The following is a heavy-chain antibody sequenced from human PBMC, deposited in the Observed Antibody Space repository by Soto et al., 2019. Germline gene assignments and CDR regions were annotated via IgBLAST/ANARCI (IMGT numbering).Heavy chain of an antibody. Sequence: QVQLVQSGAEVQKPGSSVKVSCEASGGTFSRYAISWVRQAPGQGLEWMGGIIPIFGTANYAQKFQGRVTITADESTSTAYMELSSLRSEDSAVYYCSRGPRIAAGFDPWGQGTLVTVSS. CDR2: IIPIFGTA. D-gene: IGHD6-13*01. V-gene: IGHV1-69*01. CDR1: GGTFSRYA. CDR3: SRGPRIAAGFDP. J-gene: IGHJ5*02.